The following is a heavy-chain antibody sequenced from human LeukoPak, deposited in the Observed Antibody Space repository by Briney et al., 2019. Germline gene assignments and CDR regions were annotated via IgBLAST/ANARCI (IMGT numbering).Heavy chain of an antibody. J-gene: IGHJ3*02. D-gene: IGHD3-3*01. CDR2: ISSSSSYI. CDR3: ARGGRITIFGVVDAFDI. CDR1: GFTFSSYS. V-gene: IGHV3-21*01. Sequence: GGSLRLSCAASGFTFSSYSMNWVRQAPGKGLKWVSSISSSSSYIYYADSVKGRFTISRDNAKNSLYLQMNSLRAEDTAVYYCARGGRITIFGVVDAFDIWGQGTMVTVSS.